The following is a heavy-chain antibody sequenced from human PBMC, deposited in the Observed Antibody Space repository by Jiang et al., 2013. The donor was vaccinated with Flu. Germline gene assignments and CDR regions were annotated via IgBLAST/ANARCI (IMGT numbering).Heavy chain of an antibody. CDR2: VFYSGST. CDR1: GGSISSGDYY. Sequence: GPGLVKASQTLSLTCTVSGGSISSGDYYWSWIRRPPGKGLEWIGYVFYSGSTYYNPSLKSRVTTSVDTTKNQFSLKLTSVTAADTAVYYCARGVAAAGNVYFDYRGQGTLVTVSS. D-gene: IGHD6-13*01. V-gene: IGHV4-30-4*08. CDR3: ARGVAAAGNVYFDY. J-gene: IGHJ4*02.